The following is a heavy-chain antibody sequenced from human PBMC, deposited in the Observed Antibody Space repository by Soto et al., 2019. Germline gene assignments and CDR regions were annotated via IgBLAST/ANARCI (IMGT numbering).Heavy chain of an antibody. V-gene: IGHV5-51*01. CDR2: IYPGDSDT. CDR1: GYSFTSYW. Sequence: PGESLKISCKGSGYSFTSYWIGWVRQMPGKGLEWMGIIYPGDSDTRYSPSFQGQVTISADKSISTAYLQWSSLKASDTAMYYCARSHEYSGYHSPFDDWGQGTLVPVSS. J-gene: IGHJ4*02. D-gene: IGHD5-12*01. CDR3: ARSHEYSGYHSPFDD.